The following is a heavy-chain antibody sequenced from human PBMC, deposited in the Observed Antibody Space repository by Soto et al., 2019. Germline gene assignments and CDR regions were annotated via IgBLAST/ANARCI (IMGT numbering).Heavy chain of an antibody. Sequence: SVKVSCKGSEYTFTDHYMHWVRQAPGQGLEWMGGIIPIFGTANYAQKFQGRVTITADESTSTAYMELSSLRSEDTAVYYCARDTYYDFVWGQGTLVTVSS. J-gene: IGHJ4*02. V-gene: IGHV1-69*13. D-gene: IGHD3-3*01. CDR1: EYTFTDHY. CDR2: IIPIFGTA. CDR3: ARDTYYDFV.